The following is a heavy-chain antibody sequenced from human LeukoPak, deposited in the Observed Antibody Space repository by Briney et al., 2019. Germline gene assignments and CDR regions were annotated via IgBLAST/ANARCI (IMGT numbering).Heavy chain of an antibody. V-gene: IGHV1-2*02. D-gene: IGHD3-9*01. CDR3: ARESIYDSLSGNYRGLYYGMDV. CDR1: GYTFTGYY. CDR2: INPNSGGT. Sequence: GASVKVSCKASGYTFTGYYMHWVRQAPGQGLEWMGWINPNSGGTKYAQQFQGRVTMTRDTSINTAYMELSRLTSDDTAVYYCARESIYDSLSGNYRGLYYGMDVWGQGTTVSVSS. J-gene: IGHJ6*02.